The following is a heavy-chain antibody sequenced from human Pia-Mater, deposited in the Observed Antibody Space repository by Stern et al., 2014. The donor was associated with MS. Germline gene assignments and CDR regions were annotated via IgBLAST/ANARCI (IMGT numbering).Heavy chain of an antibody. CDR2: ISNDGNEK. Sequence: VQLVESGGGVVQPGRSLRLSCAASGFTLRSYGMHWVRQAPGKGLEWVGVISNDGNEKYYADSVKGRFTISRDNSKNTLYLQMNSLRIEDTAVYYCAKDRLFCSGGGCYAMDVWGQGTTVTVSS. V-gene: IGHV3-30*18. D-gene: IGHD2-15*01. J-gene: IGHJ6*02. CDR3: AKDRLFCSGGGCYAMDV. CDR1: GFTLRSYG.